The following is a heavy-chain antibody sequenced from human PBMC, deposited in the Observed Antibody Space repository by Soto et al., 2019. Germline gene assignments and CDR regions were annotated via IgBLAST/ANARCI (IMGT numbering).Heavy chain of an antibody. J-gene: IGHJ4*02. CDR2: ISGSGGST. CDR1: GFTFSSYA. V-gene: IGHV3-23*01. D-gene: IGHD1-26*01. Sequence: GGSLRLSCAASGFTFSSYAMSWVRQAPGKGLEWVSAISGSGGSTYYADSVKGRFTISRDNSKNTLYLQMNSLRAEDTAVYYCAKLSGSYPKKAYFDYWGQGTLVTVSS. CDR3: AKLSGSYPKKAYFDY.